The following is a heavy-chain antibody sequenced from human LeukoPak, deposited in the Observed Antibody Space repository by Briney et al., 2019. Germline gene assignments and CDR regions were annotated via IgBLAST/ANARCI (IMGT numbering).Heavy chain of an antibody. Sequence: SETLSLTCNVSGASISGSDYNWSWLRQPPGKGLEWIASIFYSGTIYNNPSLKSRTLISVDTSKNQFSLRLTSVTAADTAVYFCATLDNSFDHWGQGTLVTVSS. CDR3: ATLDNSFDH. CDR1: GASISGSDYN. J-gene: IGHJ5*02. CDR2: IFYSGTI. V-gene: IGHV4-30-4*01.